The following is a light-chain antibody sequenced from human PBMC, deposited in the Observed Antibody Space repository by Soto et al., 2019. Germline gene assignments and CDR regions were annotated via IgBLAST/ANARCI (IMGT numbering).Light chain of an antibody. CDR2: WAS. Sequence: DIVMTQSPDSLAVSLGERATINCKSSQSVLYSSINKNFLAWYQQKPGQPPNLLIYWASTRESGVPDRFSGSGSGTDFTLTISSLQAEDVALYYCQQYYSLPYTFGQGTKLEIK. V-gene: IGKV4-1*01. CDR1: QSVLYSSINKNF. J-gene: IGKJ2*01. CDR3: QQYYSLPYT.